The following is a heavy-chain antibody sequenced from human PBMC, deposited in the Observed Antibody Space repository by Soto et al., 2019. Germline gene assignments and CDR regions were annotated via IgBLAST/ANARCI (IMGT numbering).Heavy chain of an antibody. V-gene: IGHV3-15*07. CDR2: IKSKTDGGTT. CDR3: TTDPRYAFDI. Sequence: GGSLRLSCAASGFSFSNAWINWVRQVPGKGLEWVGRIKSKTDGGTTDYAAPVKARFAISRDDSINMLYLQMNSLKTEDTAVYYCTTDPRYAFDIWGQGTMVTVSS. CDR1: GFSFSNAW. J-gene: IGHJ3*02.